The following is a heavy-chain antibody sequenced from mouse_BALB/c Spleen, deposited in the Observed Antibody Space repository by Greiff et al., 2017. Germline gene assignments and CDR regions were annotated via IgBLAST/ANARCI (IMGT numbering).Heavy chain of an antibody. CDR1: GFSLTGYG. CDR2: IWGDGST. D-gene: IGHD2-10*01. Sequence: VKVEESGPGLVAPSQSLSITCTVSGFSLTGYGVNWVRQPPGKGLEWLGMIWGDGSTDYNSALKSRLSISKDNSKSQVFLKMNSLQTDDTARYYCAAYYGNYRFAYWGQGTLVTVSA. CDR3: AAYYGNYRFAY. J-gene: IGHJ3*01. V-gene: IGHV2-6-7*01.